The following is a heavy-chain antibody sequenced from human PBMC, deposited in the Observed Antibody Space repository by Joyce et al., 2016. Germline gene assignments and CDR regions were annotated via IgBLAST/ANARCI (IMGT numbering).Heavy chain of an antibody. V-gene: IGHV1-2*02. CDR3: AREYGGTFYFDY. CDR2: INPDRGEA. D-gene: IGHD4-23*01. CDR1: GFSFSGYD. J-gene: IGHJ4*02. Sequence: QVQLVQSGAEVKNPGASVKVSCKASGFSFSGYDIHWVRQGPGQGLEWMGWINPDRGEAIYAQKFQGSVTMTRDTSISTVDLELGRLTSDDTALYYCAREYGGTFYFDYWGQVTLVTVSS.